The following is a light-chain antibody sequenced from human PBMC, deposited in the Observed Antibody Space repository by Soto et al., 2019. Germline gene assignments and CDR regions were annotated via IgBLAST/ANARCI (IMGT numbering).Light chain of an antibody. CDR2: DVS. CDR1: QSVSSN. Sequence: IVMTPSPATLSVSPGERATLSCRASQSVSSNLAWYQQKPGQAPRLLIYDVSNRATGIPARFSGSGSGTDFTLTISSLEPEDFAVYYCQQRSNWPRTFGQGTKVDIK. J-gene: IGKJ1*01. CDR3: QQRSNWPRT. V-gene: IGKV3-11*01.